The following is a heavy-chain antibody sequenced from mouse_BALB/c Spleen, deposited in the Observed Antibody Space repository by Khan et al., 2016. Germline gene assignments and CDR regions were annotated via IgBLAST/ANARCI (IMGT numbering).Heavy chain of an antibody. CDR1: GFDFSRYW. CDR3: ARLHYYGRFAY. Sequence: EVKLLESGGGLVQPGGSLKISCAASGFDFSRYWMSWVRQAPGKGLEWIGEINPDSSTINYTPSLKDKFIISRDNAKNTLYLQMSKVRSEDTALYYCARLHYYGRFAYWGQGTLVTVSA. J-gene: IGHJ3*01. CDR2: INPDSSTI. V-gene: IGHV4-1*02. D-gene: IGHD1-2*01.